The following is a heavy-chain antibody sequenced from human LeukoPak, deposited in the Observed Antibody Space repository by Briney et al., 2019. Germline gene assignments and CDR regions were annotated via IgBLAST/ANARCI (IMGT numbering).Heavy chain of an antibody. D-gene: IGHD6-13*01. J-gene: IGHJ4*02. CDR2: IYYSGST. Sequence: SETLSLTCTVSGGSISSYYWSWIRQPPGKGLEWIGYIYYSGSTNYNPSLKSRVTISVDTSKNQFSLKLSSVTAADTAVYYCAREGGSSSWSDFDYWGQGTLVTVSS. CDR3: AREGGSSSWSDFDY. V-gene: IGHV4-59*01. CDR1: GGSISSYY.